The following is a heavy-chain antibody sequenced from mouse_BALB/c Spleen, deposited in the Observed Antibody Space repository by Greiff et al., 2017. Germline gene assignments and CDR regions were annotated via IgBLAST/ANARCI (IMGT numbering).Heavy chain of an antibody. CDR3: ARMRAYAMDY. J-gene: IGHJ4*01. Sequence: EVKLMESGGGLVQPGGSRKLSCAASGFTFSSFGMHWVRQAPEKGLEWVAYISSGSSTIYYADTVKGRFTISRDNPKNTLFLQMTSLRSEDTAMYYWARMRAYAMDYWGQGTSVTVSS. CDR1: GFTFSSFG. D-gene: IGHD3-1*01. CDR2: ISSGSSTI. V-gene: IGHV5-17*02.